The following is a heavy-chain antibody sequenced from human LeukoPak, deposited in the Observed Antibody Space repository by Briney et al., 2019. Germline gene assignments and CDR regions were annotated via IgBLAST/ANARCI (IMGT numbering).Heavy chain of an antibody. V-gene: IGHV4-39*01. J-gene: IGHJ4*02. D-gene: IGHD3-22*01. CDR3: ARPIMIVGRKSPHAYFDY. Sequence: PSETLSLTCTVSGGSISSSSYYWGWIRQPPGKGLEWIGSIYYSGSTYYNPSLKSRVTISVDTSKNQFSLKLSSVTAADTAVYYCARPIMIVGRKSPHAYFDYWGQGTLVTVSS. CDR1: GGSISSSSYY. CDR2: IYYSGST.